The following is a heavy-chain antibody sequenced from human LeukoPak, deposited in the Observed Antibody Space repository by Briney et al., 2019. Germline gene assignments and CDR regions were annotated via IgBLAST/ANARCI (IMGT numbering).Heavy chain of an antibody. D-gene: IGHD1-7*01. CDR2: TYYSGST. V-gene: IGHV4-59*08. CDR3: ARSGHAGNYLSWFDP. J-gene: IGHJ5*02. Sequence: SETLSLTCTVSGGSISSYYWNWIRQPPGKGLEWIGYTYYSGSTNYNPSLKSRVTISGDTSKNQFSLKLSSVTAADTAVYYCARSGHAGNYLSWFDPWGQGTLVTVSS. CDR1: GGSISSYY.